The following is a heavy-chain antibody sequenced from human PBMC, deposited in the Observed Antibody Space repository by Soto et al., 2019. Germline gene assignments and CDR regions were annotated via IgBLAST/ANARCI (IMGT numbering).Heavy chain of an antibody. Sequence: SETLSLTCSVSGGTISGYYWTWIRQPAGKGLEWIGRIYSSGNTKYNPSLQSRVTMSLDTSNNQFSLRLTSVTAADTAVYYCARGQRFSDWFDPWGHGTLVTVSS. J-gene: IGHJ5*02. D-gene: IGHD3-3*01. V-gene: IGHV4-4*07. CDR1: GGTISGYY. CDR3: ARGQRFSDWFDP. CDR2: IYSSGNT.